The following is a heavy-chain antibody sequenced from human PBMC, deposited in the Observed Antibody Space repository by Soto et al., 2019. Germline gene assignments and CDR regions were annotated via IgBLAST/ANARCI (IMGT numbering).Heavy chain of an antibody. CDR1: GYTFTGYY. CDR2: MNPNSGNT. Sequence: ASVKVSCKASGYTFTGYYMHWVRQATGQGLEWMGWMNPNSGNTGYAQKFQGRVTMTRNTSISTAYMELSSLRSEDTAVYYCARLQQYYGGKPGDAFDIWGQGTMVTVSS. J-gene: IGHJ3*02. CDR3: ARLQQYYGGKPGDAFDI. D-gene: IGHD4-17*01. V-gene: IGHV1-8*02.